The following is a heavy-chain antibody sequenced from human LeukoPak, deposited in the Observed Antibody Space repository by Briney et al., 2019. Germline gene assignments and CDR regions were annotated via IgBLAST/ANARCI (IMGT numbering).Heavy chain of an antibody. J-gene: IGHJ4*02. D-gene: IGHD2-2*01. CDR3: ARGGYCSSTSCYWVGAFDY. V-gene: IGHV4-4*07. Sequence: KSSETLSLTCTVSGGSISSYYWSWIRQPAGRGLEWIGRIYNSGSTNYNPSLRSRVTMSLDTSKNRFSLKLSSVTAADTAVYYCARGGYCSSTSCYWVGAFDYWGQGTLVTVSS. CDR2: IYNSGST. CDR1: GGSISSYY.